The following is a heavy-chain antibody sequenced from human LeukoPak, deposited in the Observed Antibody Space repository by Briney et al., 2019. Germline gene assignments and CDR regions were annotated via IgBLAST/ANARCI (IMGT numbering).Heavy chain of an antibody. J-gene: IGHJ5*02. Sequence: SETLSLTGTVSGGSISSYYWSWIRQPPGKGLEWIAYISDIGSINYNPSLKSRVTISLDTSKNQFSLKLSSVTAADTAVYYCARDTRPYSSSTWGQGTLVTVSS. V-gene: IGHV4-59*01. CDR2: ISDIGSI. D-gene: IGHD6-6*01. CDR1: GGSISSYY. CDR3: ARDTRPYSSST.